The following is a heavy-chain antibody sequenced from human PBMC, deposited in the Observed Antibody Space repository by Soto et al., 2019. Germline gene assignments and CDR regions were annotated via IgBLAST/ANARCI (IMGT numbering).Heavy chain of an antibody. D-gene: IGHD3-22*01. J-gene: IGHJ3*02. CDR2: IQYSGDT. CDR3: ARHDYSDTTFDI. V-gene: IGHV4-61*08. Sequence: QVLLQEPGPRLVKSSETLSLTCTVSGGSVGSGAYYWGWIRQPPGNALEWIGYIQYSGDTNYNSSLKSRDTISVDRSRNQFSLKLTSVTAADTAFYYCARHDYSDTTFDIWGQGTLVTVSS. CDR1: GGSVGSGAYY.